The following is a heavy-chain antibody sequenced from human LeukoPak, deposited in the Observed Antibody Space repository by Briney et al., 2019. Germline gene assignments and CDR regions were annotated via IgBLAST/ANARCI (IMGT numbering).Heavy chain of an antibody. CDR2: IYSGGST. V-gene: IGHV3-66*02. CDR1: GFSVSSTY. Sequence: GGSLRLSCAVPGFSVSSTYMSWVRQAPGKGLEWVSVIYSGGSTYYADSVKGRFTISRDNSKNTLYLQMNSLRAEDTAVYYCARGSNYDYWGQGTLVTVSS. CDR3: ARGSNYDY. J-gene: IGHJ4*02. D-gene: IGHD3-10*01.